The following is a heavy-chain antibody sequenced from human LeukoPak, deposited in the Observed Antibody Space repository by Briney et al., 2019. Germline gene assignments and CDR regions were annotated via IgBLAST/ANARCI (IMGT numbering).Heavy chain of an antibody. V-gene: IGHV4-31*03. CDR2: IYYSGST. CDR1: GGSISSGGYY. Sequence: SQTLSLTCTVSGGSISSGGYYWSWIRQHPGKGLEWIGYIYYSGSTYYNPSLKSRVTISVDTSKNQFSLKLSSVTAADTAVYYCARDRELAYCGGDCYSSWFDPWGQGTLVTVSS. CDR3: ARDRELAYCGGDCYSSWFDP. D-gene: IGHD2-21*02. J-gene: IGHJ5*02.